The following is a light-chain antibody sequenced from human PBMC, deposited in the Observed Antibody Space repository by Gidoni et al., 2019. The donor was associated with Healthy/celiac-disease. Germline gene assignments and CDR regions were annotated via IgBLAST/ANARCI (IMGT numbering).Light chain of an antibody. Sequence: DIVMTQFPDSLAVSLGERATIHCKSSQSVLYSSHNKNYLAWYQQKPGQPPKLLIYWASTRESGVPDRFSGSGSGTDFTLTISSLQAEDVAVYYCQQYYSTPPTFGGGTKVEIK. V-gene: IGKV4-1*01. J-gene: IGKJ4*01. CDR2: WAS. CDR3: QQYYSTPPT. CDR1: QSVLYSSHNKNY.